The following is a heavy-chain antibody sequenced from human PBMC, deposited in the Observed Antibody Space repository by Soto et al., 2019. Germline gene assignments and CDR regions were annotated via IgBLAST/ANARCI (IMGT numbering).Heavy chain of an antibody. CDR2: IFPLFGPT. J-gene: IGHJ5*02. CDR1: GGIFSNYA. V-gene: IGHV1-69*12. Sequence: QGQLVQCGAEMKEPGSSVKVSCKASGGIFSNYAISWVREAPGQGLQWMGGIFPLFGPTHIAQKFQGRLTITADEFTSTVYMELSSLRSEDTASYYCARDFYGSGGKCYHGGWFDPWGQGTLVTGSS. D-gene: IGHD2-15*01. CDR3: ARDFYGSGGKCYHGGWFDP.